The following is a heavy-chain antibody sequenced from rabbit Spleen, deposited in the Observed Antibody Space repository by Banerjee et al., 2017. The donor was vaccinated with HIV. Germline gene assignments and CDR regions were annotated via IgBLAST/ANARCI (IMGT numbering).Heavy chain of an antibody. CDR3: VRDLGYDDYSEKGYFNL. V-gene: IGHV1S47*01. CDR2: IDPIFGRT. Sequence: QEQLVESGGGLVQPGGSPKLSCKASGFDFTNYGVSWVRQTPGKGLDWIGYIDPIFGRTYYASWVDGRFTISSHNAQNTLYLQLNSLTAADTATYFCVRDLGYDDYSEKGYFNLWGPGTLVTVS. J-gene: IGHJ4*01. CDR1: GFDFTNYG. D-gene: IGHD2-1*01.